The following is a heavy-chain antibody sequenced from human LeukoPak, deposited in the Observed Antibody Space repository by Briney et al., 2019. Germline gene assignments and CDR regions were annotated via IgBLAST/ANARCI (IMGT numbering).Heavy chain of an antibody. CDR1: GYSFTNYW. V-gene: IGHV5-51*01. J-gene: IGHJ6*03. CDR3: ARRNYYYYMDV. CDR2: IYPGDSDT. Sequence: GESLKISCKGSGYSFTNYWIGWVRQMPGKGLELMGIIYPGDSDTRYSPSFQGQVTISADKSISIAYLQSSSMKASDTAMYYCARRNYYYYMDVWGKGTTVTVSS.